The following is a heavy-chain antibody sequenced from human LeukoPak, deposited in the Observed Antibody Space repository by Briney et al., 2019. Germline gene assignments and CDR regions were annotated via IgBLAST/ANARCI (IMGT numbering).Heavy chain of an antibody. V-gene: IGHV3-74*01. D-gene: IGHD3-9*01. J-gene: IGHJ6*02. CDR3: TRDLMDYDVSTGLHHYFMDV. Sequence: GGSLRLSCVASGFTFSSYWMHWVRQDPRKGLVWVSRINGDGRNINYADSVRGRFTISRDNAKNTLYLQMNTLRVEDTAVYYCTRDLMDYDVSTGLHHYFMDVWGQGTTVTVS. CDR2: INGDGRNI. CDR1: GFTFSSYW.